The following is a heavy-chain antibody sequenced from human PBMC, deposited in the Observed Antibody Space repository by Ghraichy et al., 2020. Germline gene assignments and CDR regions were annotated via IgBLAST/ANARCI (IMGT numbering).Heavy chain of an antibody. CDR2: ITSDSTKT. CDR3: VKDSYCRGSNCYTYHLDL. D-gene: IGHD6-13*01. J-gene: IGHJ4*02. Sequence: GGSLRLSCATSGFTFNALTMHWVRQVPGRGLEWVAFITSDSTKTFYADSVKGRFTISRDNSRNSLYLQMNSLTSEDTALYYCVKDSYCRGSNCYTYHLDLWGQGTRVLV. CDR1: GFTFNALT. V-gene: IGHV3-43*01.